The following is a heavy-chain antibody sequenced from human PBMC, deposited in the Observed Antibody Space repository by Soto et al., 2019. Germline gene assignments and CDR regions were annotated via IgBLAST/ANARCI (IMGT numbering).Heavy chain of an antibody. CDR1: GGSISSGGYS. D-gene: IGHD4-17*01. CDR3: ASGPIGDYTDGFDY. V-gene: IGHV4-30-2*01. J-gene: IGHJ4*02. CDR2: IYHSGST. Sequence: QLQLQESGSGLVKPSQTLSLTCAVSGGSISSGGYSWSWIRQPPGKGLEWIGYIYHSGSTYYNPSLKSRVTISVDRAKNKFSLKLSSVTAADTAVYYCASGPIGDYTDGFDYWGQGTLVTVSS.